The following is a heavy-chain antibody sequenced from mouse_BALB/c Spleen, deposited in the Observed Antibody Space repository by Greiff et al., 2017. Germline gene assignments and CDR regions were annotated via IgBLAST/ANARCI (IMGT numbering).Heavy chain of an antibody. Sequence: VQRVESGAELVKPGASVKLSCKASGYTFTSYYMYWVKQRPGQGLEWIGEINPSNGGTNFNEKFKSKATLTVDKSSSTAYMQLSSLTSEDSAVYYCTRSYGNYEAMDYWGQGTSVTVSS. J-gene: IGHJ4*01. CDR3: TRSYGNYEAMDY. CDR2: INPSNGGT. V-gene: IGHV1S81*02. CDR1: GYTFTSYY. D-gene: IGHD2-1*01.